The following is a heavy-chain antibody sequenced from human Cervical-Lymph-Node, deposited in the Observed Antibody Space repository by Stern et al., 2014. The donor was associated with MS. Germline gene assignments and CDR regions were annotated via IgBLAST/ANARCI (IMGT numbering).Heavy chain of an antibody. V-gene: IGHV4-39*01. D-gene: IGHD3-10*01. CDR2: IFYSGST. CDR1: GGSISSSRYY. J-gene: IGHJ4*02. Sequence: LQLQESGPGLVKPSETLSLSCTVSGGSISSSRYYWGWIRQPPGKGLEWIGTIFYSGSTYDNPSLKSRVNRSAATSKNQFSLKLRSVTAADTAVYYCASSPGGFGYGYYFNYWGQGTLVTVSS. CDR3: ASSPGGFGYGYYFNY.